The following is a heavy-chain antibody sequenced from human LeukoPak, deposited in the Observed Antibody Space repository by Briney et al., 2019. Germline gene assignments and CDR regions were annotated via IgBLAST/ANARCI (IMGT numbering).Heavy chain of an antibody. V-gene: IGHV4-61*02. D-gene: IGHD6-13*01. CDR2: IYSSGST. CDR1: GGSISSGNYY. J-gene: IGHJ5*02. Sequence: SQTLSLTCTVSGGSISSGNYYWSWIRQPAGKGLEWIGRIYSSGSTNYNPSLKSRVTISEDTSKNQFSLKLTSVTAADTAVYYCAKDLFTSSWYRWFDPWGQGTLVTVSS. CDR3: AKDLFTSSWYRWFDP.